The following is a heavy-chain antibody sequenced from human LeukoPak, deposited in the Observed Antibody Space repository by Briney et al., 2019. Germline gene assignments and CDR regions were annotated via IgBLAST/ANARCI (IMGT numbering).Heavy chain of an antibody. D-gene: IGHD3-10*01. CDR1: GDSISSYY. Sequence: SETLSLTCAVSGDSISSYYWNWIRQPPGKGLEWIGYIYSSGSSTYNPSLKSRVTISVDTSKNQFSLNLSSVTAADTAVYYCARIEHITMVRGRGMIFDYWGQGTLVTVSS. V-gene: IGHV4-59*01. CDR3: ARIEHITMVRGRGMIFDY. J-gene: IGHJ4*02. CDR2: IYSSGSS.